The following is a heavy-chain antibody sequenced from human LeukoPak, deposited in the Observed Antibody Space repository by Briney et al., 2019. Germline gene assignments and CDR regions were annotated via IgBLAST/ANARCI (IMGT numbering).Heavy chain of an antibody. D-gene: IGHD3-22*01. V-gene: IGHV4-34*01. CDR1: GGSFSGYY. J-gene: IGHJ5*02. CDR2: INHSGST. Sequence: PSETLSLTCAVYGGSFSGYYWSWIRQPPGKGLEWIGEINHSGSTNYNPSLKSRVTISVDTSKNQFSLKLSSVTAADTAVYYCARGRYSSLVVTSWFDPWGQGTLVTVSS. CDR3: ARGRYSSLVVTSWFDP.